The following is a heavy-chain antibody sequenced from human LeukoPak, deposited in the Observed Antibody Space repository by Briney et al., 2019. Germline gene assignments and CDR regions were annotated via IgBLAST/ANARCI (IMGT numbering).Heavy chain of an antibody. D-gene: IGHD3/OR15-3a*01. CDR1: GFNFTTYG. Sequence: PGRSLRLSCAASGFNFTTYGMHWVRPAPGKGLEWVALVWYDGTIKYYADSVKGRFTISRDNSKNTLFLQMSSLRAEDTALYYCARGGRGASNWTPYNWFDPWGQGTLVTVSS. J-gene: IGHJ5*02. CDR3: ARGGRGASNWTPYNWFDP. CDR2: VWYDGTIK. V-gene: IGHV3-33*01.